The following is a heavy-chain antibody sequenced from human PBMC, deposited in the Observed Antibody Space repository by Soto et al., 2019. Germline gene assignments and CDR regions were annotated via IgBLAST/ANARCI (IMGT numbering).Heavy chain of an antibody. J-gene: IGHJ6*02. CDR1: GGTFSSYT. Sequence: QVQLVQSGAEVKKPGSSVKVSCKASGGTFSSYTISWVRQAPGQGLEWMGRIIPILGIANYAQKFQGRVTITADKSTSTAYMELSSLRSEDTAVYYCARVRYYDSSGYRYYYYGMDVWGQGTTVTVSS. D-gene: IGHD3-22*01. V-gene: IGHV1-69*02. CDR2: IIPILGIA. CDR3: ARVRYYDSSGYRYYYYGMDV.